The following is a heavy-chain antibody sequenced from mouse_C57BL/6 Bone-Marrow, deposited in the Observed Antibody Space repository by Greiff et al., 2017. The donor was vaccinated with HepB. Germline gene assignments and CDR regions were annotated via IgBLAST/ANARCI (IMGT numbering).Heavy chain of an antibody. Sequence: EVQLQQSGAELVRPGASVKLSCTASGFNIKDDYMHWVKQRPEQGLEWIGWIDPENGDTEYASKFQGKATITADTSSNTAYLQLSSLTSEDTALYYCTRWDYFDYWGQGTTLTVSS. CDR3: TRWDYFDY. CDR1: GFNIKDDY. J-gene: IGHJ2*01. V-gene: IGHV14-4*01. D-gene: IGHD1-1*02. CDR2: IDPENGDT.